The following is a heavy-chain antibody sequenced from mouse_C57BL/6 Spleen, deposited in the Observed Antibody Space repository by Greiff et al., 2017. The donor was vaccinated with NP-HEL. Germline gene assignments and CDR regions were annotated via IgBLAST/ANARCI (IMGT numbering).Heavy chain of an antibody. J-gene: IGHJ3*01. V-gene: IGHV1-26*01. CDR1: GYTFTDYY. Sequence: EVQLQQSGPELVKPGASVKISCKASGYTFTDYYMNWVKQSHGKSLEWIGDINPNNGGTSYNQKFKGKATLTVDKSSSTAYMELRSLTSEDSAVYYCAGLRLPFAYWGQGTLVTVSA. CDR2: INPNNGGT. CDR3: AGLRLPFAY. D-gene: IGHD3-2*02.